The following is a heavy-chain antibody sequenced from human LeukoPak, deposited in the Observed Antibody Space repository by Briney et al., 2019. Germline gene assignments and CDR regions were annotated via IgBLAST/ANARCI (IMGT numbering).Heavy chain of an antibody. V-gene: IGHV3-23*01. CDR3: AKDDGWNDASGYYFHY. J-gene: IGHJ4*02. CDR1: GFTFSSYA. D-gene: IGHD1-1*01. Sequence: GGSLRLSCVASGFTFSSYAMNCVRQSPGKGLEWVSVISGSCDSTYYADSVKGRFTISRDSSKNTLSLQMSSLRAEDTALYYCAKDDGWNDASGYYFHYWGQGTLVTVSS. CDR2: ISGSCDST.